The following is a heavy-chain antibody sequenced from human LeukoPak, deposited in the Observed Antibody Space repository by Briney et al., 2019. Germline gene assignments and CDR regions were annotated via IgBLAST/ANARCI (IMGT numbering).Heavy chain of an antibody. CDR1: GGSISSNTYY. D-gene: IGHD6-19*01. CDR3: AREGHIAVAGWEGENNAFDI. Sequence: ASETLSLTCTVSGGSISSNTYYWGWIRQPPGKGLEWIGSIYYSGSTYYNPSLKSRVTISVDTSKNQFSLKLSSVTAADTAVYYCAREGHIAVAGWEGENNAFDIWGQRTMVTVSS. V-gene: IGHV4-39*07. J-gene: IGHJ3*02. CDR2: IYYSGST.